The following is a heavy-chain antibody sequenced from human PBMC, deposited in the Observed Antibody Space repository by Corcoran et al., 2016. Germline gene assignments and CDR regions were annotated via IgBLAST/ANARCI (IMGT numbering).Heavy chain of an antibody. Sequence: QLQLQESGPGLVKPSETLSLTCTVSGGSISSSSYYWGWIRQPPGKGLEWIGSIYYSGSTYYHPSLKSLATISVDTSKNQFSLKLSSVTAAATAGEYCARVMLLREDGMDVWGQGTTVTVSS. CDR2: IYYSGST. CDR3: ARVMLLREDGMDV. V-gene: IGHV4-39*07. CDR1: GGSISSSSYY. J-gene: IGHJ6*02. D-gene: IGHD3-10*01.